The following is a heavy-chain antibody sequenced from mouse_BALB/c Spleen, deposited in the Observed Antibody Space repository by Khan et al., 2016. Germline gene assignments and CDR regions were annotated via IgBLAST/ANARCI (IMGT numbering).Heavy chain of an antibody. Sequence: QIQLVQSGAELMKPGASVKISCKAAGYTFSSYWIEWIKQRPGHGLEWIGEILPRSGSTNYNEKFKGKATFTADTSSNTAYIQLSSLTSEDSAVYYCARFSAYWGHGTTLTVSS. CDR1: GYTFSSYW. J-gene: IGHJ2*01. CDR2: ILPRSGST. D-gene: IGHD6-1*01. V-gene: IGHV1-9*01. CDR3: ARFSAY.